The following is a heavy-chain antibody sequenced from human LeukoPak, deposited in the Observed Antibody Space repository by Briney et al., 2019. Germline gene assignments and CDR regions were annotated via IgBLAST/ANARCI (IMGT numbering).Heavy chain of an antibody. J-gene: IGHJ4*02. D-gene: IGHD1-1*01. CDR3: ARDHWQTPSYFDY. Sequence: ASVKVSCKASGYRFINYGISWVRQAPGQGLEWMGWISVYNANTNYAQKLQGRVTMTTDTSTSTAYMELRSLRSVDTAVYYCARDHWQTPSYFDYWGQGTLVTASA. CDR2: ISVYNANT. CDR1: GYRFINYG. V-gene: IGHV1-18*01.